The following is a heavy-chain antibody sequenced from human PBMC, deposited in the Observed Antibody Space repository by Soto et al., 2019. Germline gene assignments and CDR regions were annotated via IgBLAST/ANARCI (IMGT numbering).Heavy chain of an antibody. CDR1: GGTFRTES. CDR3: ARGHDYGGNSDAFDV. CDR2: ILPFFGTA. Sequence: QVHLVQSGAEVKKPGSSVKVSCKYSGGTFRTESINWVRQAPGQGLEWMGGILPFFGTADYAPRFQGRVTITADVATTTAYMEFGSMTSHYTAVYFCARGHDYGGNSDAFDVWGQGTMFTVSS. V-gene: IGHV1-69*13. J-gene: IGHJ3*01. D-gene: IGHD4-17*01.